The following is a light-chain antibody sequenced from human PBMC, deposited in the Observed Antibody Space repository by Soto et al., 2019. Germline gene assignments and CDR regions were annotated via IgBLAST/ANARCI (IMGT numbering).Light chain of an antibody. CDR3: SSYTSSSTLL. Sequence: QSVLTQPASVSGSPGQSITISCTGTSSDVGGYNYVSWYQQHPGKAPKLMIYDVSNRPSGVSNRFSGSKSGNTASLTISGLRAEDEADYYCSSYTSSSTLLFGGGTQLTVL. J-gene: IGLJ2*01. V-gene: IGLV2-14*01. CDR1: SSDVGGYNY. CDR2: DVS.